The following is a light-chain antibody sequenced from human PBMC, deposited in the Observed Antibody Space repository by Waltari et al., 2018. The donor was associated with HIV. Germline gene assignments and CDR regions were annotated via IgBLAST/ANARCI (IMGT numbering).Light chain of an antibody. V-gene: IGKV1-8*01. CDR3: QQYSDYPWT. J-gene: IGKJ1*01. CDR1: QAINSY. Sequence: AIQLTQSPSSLSRSTGDRVTIACRASQAINSYLAWYQLKPGKAPKLLIYGASTLQSGVPSRFSGSGSGTDFTLTISCLQSEDFATYYCQQYSDYPWTFGQGTTV. CDR2: GAS.